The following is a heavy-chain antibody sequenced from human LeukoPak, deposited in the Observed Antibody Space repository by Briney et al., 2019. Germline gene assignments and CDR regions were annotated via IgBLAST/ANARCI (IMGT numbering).Heavy chain of an antibody. V-gene: IGHV4-34*01. Sequence: PSETLSLTCAGYGGSFSGYYWSWIRQPPGKGLEWIGEINHSGSTNYNPSLKSRVTISVDTSKNQFSLKLSSVTAADTAVYYCARGRTRGASDFNYWGQGTLVTVSS. CDR3: ARGRTRGASDFNY. J-gene: IGHJ4*02. CDR1: GGSFSGYY. CDR2: INHSGST. D-gene: IGHD3-10*01.